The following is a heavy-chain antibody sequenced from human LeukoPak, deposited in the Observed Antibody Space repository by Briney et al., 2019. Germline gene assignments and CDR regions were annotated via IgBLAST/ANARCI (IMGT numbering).Heavy chain of an antibody. CDR2: FDPEDGET. D-gene: IGHD3-9*01. Sequence: ASVKVSCKVSGYTLTELSMHWVRQAPGKGLEWMGGFDPEDGETIYAQKFQGRVTMTEDTSTDTAYMELSSLRSEDTAVYYCARGEGILTGYYAYYYYYGMDVWGQGTTVTVSS. CDR1: GYTLTELS. CDR3: ARGEGILTGYYAYYYYYGMDV. J-gene: IGHJ6*02. V-gene: IGHV1-24*01.